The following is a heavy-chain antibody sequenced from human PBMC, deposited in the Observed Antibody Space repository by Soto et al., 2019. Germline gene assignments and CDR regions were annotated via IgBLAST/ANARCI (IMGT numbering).Heavy chain of an antibody. CDR1: GGTFSSYA. CDR2: IRPNKGNT. D-gene: IGHD3-10*01. Sequence: ASVKVSCKASGGTFSSYAISWVRQAPGQGLEWMGWIRPNKGNTNYAQRLQGRVTMTTDTSTSTAYMELRSLRSDDTAVYFCARDLDGSGSYYTKYWGQGTLVTVSS. CDR3: ARDLDGSGSYYTKY. V-gene: IGHV1-18*01. J-gene: IGHJ4*02.